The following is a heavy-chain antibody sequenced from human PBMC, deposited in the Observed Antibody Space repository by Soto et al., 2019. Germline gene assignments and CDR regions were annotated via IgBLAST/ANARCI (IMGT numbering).Heavy chain of an antibody. V-gene: IGHV3-48*01. CDR2: ISSSSSTI. J-gene: IGHJ5*02. CDR3: ARGAYLNWFDP. CDR1: GFTFSSYG. Sequence: GGSLRLSCAASGFTFSSYGMNWVRQAPGKGLEWVSYISSSSSTIYYADSVKGRFTISRDNAKNSLYLQMNSLRAEDTAVYYCARGAYLNWFDPWGQGTLVTVSS.